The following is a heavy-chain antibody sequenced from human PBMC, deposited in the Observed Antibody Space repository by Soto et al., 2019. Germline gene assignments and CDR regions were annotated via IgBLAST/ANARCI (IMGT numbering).Heavy chain of an antibody. CDR2: IYHSGSS. J-gene: IGHJ4*02. V-gene: IGHV4-4*02. D-gene: IGHD6-13*01. CDR1: GDSITSDKW. Sequence: QVQLQESGPGLVKPSGTLSLTCAVSGDSITSDKWWSWIRQPPGKGLQWIGEIYHSGSSKYNPSLKSRVIISVDKSKNQFSLKVSSVTAADTAVYYCARGETQQQRDHLGQRTLVTVSS. CDR3: ARGETQQQRDH.